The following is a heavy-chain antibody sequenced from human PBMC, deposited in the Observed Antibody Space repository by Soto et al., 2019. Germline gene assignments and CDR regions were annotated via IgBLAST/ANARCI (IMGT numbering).Heavy chain of an antibody. Sequence: QVELQESGPGLVKPSQTLSLTCTVTGGPFPNGGYYWSWIRQEPGKGLECIGYSHHSGDTSYNPSLRSRVTISTDTSKTQFSLRLRSVTSADTAVYYCARGDSQVSSVFDYWGQGMLVTVSS. CDR1: GGPFPNGGYY. J-gene: IGHJ4*02. CDR2: SHHSGDT. V-gene: IGHV4-31*03. CDR3: ARGDSQVSSVFDY. D-gene: IGHD3-16*01.